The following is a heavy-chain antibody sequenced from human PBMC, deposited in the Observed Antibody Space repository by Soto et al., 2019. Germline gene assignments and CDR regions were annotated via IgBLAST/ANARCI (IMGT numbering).Heavy chain of an antibody. CDR3: ARTYYYGSGSYVWFDP. D-gene: IGHD3-10*01. V-gene: IGHV4-30-2*01. Sequence: QLQLQESGSGLVKPSQTLSLTCAVSGGSISSGGYSWSWIRQPPGKGLEWIGYIYHSGSTYYNPSLKSRVTISVDRSKNQFSLKLSSVTAADTAVYYCARTYYYGSGSYVWFDPWGQGTLVTVSS. CDR1: GGSISSGGYS. CDR2: IYHSGST. J-gene: IGHJ5*02.